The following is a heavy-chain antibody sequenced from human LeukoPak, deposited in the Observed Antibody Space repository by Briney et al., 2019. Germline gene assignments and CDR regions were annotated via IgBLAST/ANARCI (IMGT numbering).Heavy chain of an antibody. CDR2: ISSSSSYI. D-gene: IGHD3-22*01. Sequence: PGGSLRLSCAASGFTFSSYAMNWVRQAPGKGLEWVSSISSSSSYIYYADSVKGRFTISRDNAKNSLYLQMNSLRAEDTAVYYCAKASIPGVVVISDYWGQGTLVTVSS. CDR1: GFTFSSYA. J-gene: IGHJ4*02. CDR3: AKASIPGVVVISDY. V-gene: IGHV3-21*04.